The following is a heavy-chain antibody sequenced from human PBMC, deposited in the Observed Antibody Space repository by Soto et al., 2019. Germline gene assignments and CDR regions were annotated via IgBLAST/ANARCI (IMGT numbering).Heavy chain of an antibody. V-gene: IGHV3-66*01. CDR3: ARDVDTGAFDI. CDR1: GFTVSSNY. J-gene: IGHJ3*02. D-gene: IGHD5-18*01. Sequence: EVQLVESGGGLVQPGGSLRLSCAASGFTVSSNYMSWVRQAPGKGLEWVSVIYTGGDTYYADSVKGRFIISRDNSKNTLYLQMSSLRADDTAVYYCARDVDTGAFDIWGQGTMVTVSS. CDR2: IYTGGDT.